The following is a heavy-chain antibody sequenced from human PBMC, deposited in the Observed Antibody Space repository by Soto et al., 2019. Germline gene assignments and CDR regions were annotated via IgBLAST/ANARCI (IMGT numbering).Heavy chain of an antibody. J-gene: IGHJ4*02. CDR2: FGITGKSG. D-gene: IGHD3-10*01. V-gene: IGHV3-48*02. CDR1: GFTFSDYA. Sequence: EVELVESGGGLVQPGGSLRLSCVASGFTFSDYAMNWVRQAPGKGLEWVSWFGITGKSGDYADSVKGRFTISRNNARNSGHLQMSRLRDEDTAVYYCARTYGSGDYFLPFEYWGQGTPVSVSS. CDR3: ARTYGSGDYFLPFEY.